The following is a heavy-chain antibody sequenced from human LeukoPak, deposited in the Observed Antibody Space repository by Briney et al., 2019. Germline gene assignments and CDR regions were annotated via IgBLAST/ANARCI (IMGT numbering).Heavy chain of an antibody. CDR1: GFTFSSSV. CDR3: AKRPSYDSSRLYYFDY. J-gene: IGHJ4*02. V-gene: IGHV3-23*01. Sequence: PGGSLRLSCAASGFTFSSSVLSWVRQAPGKGLEWVSTISGFSGNTYYAGSVKGRFTISRDNSKNTLYLQMNSLRAEDTAVYYCAKRPSYDSSRLYYFDYWGQGTLVTVSS. CDR2: ISGFSGNT. D-gene: IGHD3-22*01.